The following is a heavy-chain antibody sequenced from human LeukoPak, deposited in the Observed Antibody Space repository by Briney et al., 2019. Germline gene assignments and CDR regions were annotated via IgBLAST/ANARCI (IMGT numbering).Heavy chain of an antibody. CDR2: IFTNTGNS. CDR3: ATNYDSSGYFTF. CDR1: GYTFTSYA. Sequence: ASVKVSCKASGYTFTSYAMSWLRQAPGQGLEYMGWIFTNTGNSTYTQGFTGRFVFSLDTSVSMAYLQISSLKAEDTAVYFCATNYDSSGYFTFWGQGTLVTVSS. J-gene: IGHJ4*02. D-gene: IGHD3-22*01. V-gene: IGHV7-4-1*04.